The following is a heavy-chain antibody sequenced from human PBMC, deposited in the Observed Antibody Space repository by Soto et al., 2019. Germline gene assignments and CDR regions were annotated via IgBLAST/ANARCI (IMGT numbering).Heavy chain of an antibody. CDR1: GFTFSSYG. V-gene: IGHV3-30*18. D-gene: IGHD5-12*01. CDR3: AKGTRGYSGYGFDY. J-gene: IGHJ4*02. CDR2: ISYDGSNK. Sequence: SLRLSCAASGFTFSSYGMHWVRQAPGKGLEWVAVISYDGSNKYYADSVKGRFTISRDNSKNTLYLQMNSLRAEDTAVYYCAKGTRGYSGYGFDYWGQGTLVTVSS.